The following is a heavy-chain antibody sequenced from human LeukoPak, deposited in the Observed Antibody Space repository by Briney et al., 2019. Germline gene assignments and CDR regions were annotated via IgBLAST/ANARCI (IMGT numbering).Heavy chain of an antibody. CDR1: GYTFTSYA. CDR3: ARDYSPYSNYDSVGISYFDY. Sequence: GASVKVSCKASGYTFTSYAMHWVRQAPGQRLEWMGWINAGNGNTKYSQKFQGRVTITRDTSASTAYMELSSLRSEDTAVYYCARDYSPYSNYDSVGISYFDYWGQGTLVTVSS. V-gene: IGHV1-3*01. CDR2: INAGNGNT. J-gene: IGHJ4*02. D-gene: IGHD4-11*01.